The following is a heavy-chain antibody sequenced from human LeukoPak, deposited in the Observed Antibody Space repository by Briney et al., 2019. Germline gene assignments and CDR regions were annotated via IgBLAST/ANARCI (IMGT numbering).Heavy chain of an antibody. CDR3: ARAPRDGYSYFDL. CDR2: IGTRGDT. J-gene: IGHJ4*02. Sequence: GGSLRLSCAASGFTFSNYDMHWVRQPTGKGLEWVSSIGTRGDTYYPDSVKGRFTISRDDVKKAFYLQMSSLRAGGTAIYYCARAPRDGYSYFDLWGQGTLVTVSS. CDR1: GFTFSNYD. D-gene: IGHD5-24*01. V-gene: IGHV3-13*01.